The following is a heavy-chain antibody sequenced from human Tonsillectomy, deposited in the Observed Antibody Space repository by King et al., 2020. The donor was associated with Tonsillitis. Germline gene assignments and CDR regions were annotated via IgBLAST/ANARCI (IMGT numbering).Heavy chain of an antibody. CDR1: GYTFTGSY. D-gene: IGHD3-3*01. CDR3: ARDPRNYDIWNIYQSYFDY. CDR2: INPNTGGT. V-gene: IGHV1-2*02. Sequence: QLVQSGAEVKKPGASVKVSCKASGYTFTGSYIHWVRQAPGQGLEWMGWINPNTGGTNCAQKFQGRVTMTRDTSITTAYMELSTLRSDDTAVYYCARDPRNYDIWNIYQSYFDYWGQGTLVTVSS. J-gene: IGHJ4*02.